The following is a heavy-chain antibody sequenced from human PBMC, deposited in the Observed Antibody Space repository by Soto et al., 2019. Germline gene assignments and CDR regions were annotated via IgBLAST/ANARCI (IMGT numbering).Heavy chain of an antibody. J-gene: IGHJ6*02. CDR1: GFTFSIYG. CDR2: ISYDGSNK. CDR3: AKGAIVVVPAAIRGGFGMDV. V-gene: IGHV3-30*18. Sequence: PRGSLVLSCASSGFTFSIYGMHWVRQAPGKGLDPVAVISYDGSNKYYADSVKGRFTISRDNSKNTLYLQMNSLRAEDTAVYYCAKGAIVVVPAAIRGGFGMDVWGQGTTVTVSS. D-gene: IGHD2-2*02.